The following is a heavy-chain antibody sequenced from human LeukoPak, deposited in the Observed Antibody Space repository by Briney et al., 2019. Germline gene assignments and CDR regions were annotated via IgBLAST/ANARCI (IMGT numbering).Heavy chain of an antibody. CDR2: IILILGIA. J-gene: IGHJ5*02. D-gene: IGHD3-22*01. V-gene: IGHV1-69*04. Sequence: ASVKVSCKASGGTFSSYAISWVRQAPGQGLEWMGRIILILGIANYAQKFQGRVTITADKSTSTAYMELSSLRSEDTAVYYCARELSYYDSSASSWFDPWGQGTLVTVSS. CDR1: GGTFSSYA. CDR3: ARELSYYDSSASSWFDP.